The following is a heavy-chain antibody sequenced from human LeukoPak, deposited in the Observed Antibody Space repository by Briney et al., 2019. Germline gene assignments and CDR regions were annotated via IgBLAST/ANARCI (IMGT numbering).Heavy chain of an antibody. V-gene: IGHV4-38-2*01. Sequence: SETLSLTCAVEGVFISSGYHWGWIRQPPGKGLEWIGTVCHGVTYYDPSLKSRVSISADTSKNLFSLNLSSVTAADTAVHYCARGGARSREGYNSELDNWGQGTLVTVSS. J-gene: IGHJ4*02. D-gene: IGHD5-24*01. CDR1: GVFISSGYH. CDR2: VCHGVT. CDR3: ARGGARSREGYNSELDN.